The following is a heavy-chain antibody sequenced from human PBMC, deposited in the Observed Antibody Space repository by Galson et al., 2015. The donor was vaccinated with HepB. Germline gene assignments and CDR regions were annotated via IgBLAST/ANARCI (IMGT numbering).Heavy chain of an antibody. Sequence: SLRLSCAASGFTFSSYGMHWVRQAPGKGLEWVAFIRYDGSNKYYADSVKGRFTISRDNSKNTLYLQMNSLRAEDTAVYYCAKDREYYYYGMAVWGQGTTVTVSS. J-gene: IGHJ6*02. V-gene: IGHV3-30*02. CDR1: GFTFSSYG. CDR3: AKDREYYYYGMAV. CDR2: IRYDGSNK. D-gene: IGHD1-26*01.